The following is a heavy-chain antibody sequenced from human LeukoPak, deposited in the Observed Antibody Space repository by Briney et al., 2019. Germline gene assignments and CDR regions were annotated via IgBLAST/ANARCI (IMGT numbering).Heavy chain of an antibody. CDR2: ISYDGSNK. J-gene: IGHJ4*02. CDR3: ARDSSYDLDY. Sequence: PGGSLRLSCAASGFTFSSYAMHWVRQAPGKGLEWVAVISYDGSNKYYADSVKGRSTISRDNSKNTLYLQMNSLRAEDTAVYYCARDSSYDLDYWGQGTLVTVSS. CDR1: GFTFSSYA. D-gene: IGHD5-18*01. V-gene: IGHV3-30-3*01.